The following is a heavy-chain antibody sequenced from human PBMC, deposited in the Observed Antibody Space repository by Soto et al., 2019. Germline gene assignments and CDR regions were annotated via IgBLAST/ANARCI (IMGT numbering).Heavy chain of an antibody. V-gene: IGHV1-46*03. J-gene: IGHJ4*02. CDR3: ARGGGIVVVTAPYDQ. D-gene: IGHD2-21*02. Sequence: EASVKVSCKASGYTFTSYYMNWVRQAPGQGLEWLGIINPSGGYTTYAQRFLGRVTMTSDTSTSIVHMELGSLTSEDTAVYYCARGGGIVVVTAPYDQWGQGTLVTVSS. CDR1: GYTFTSYY. CDR2: INPSGGYT.